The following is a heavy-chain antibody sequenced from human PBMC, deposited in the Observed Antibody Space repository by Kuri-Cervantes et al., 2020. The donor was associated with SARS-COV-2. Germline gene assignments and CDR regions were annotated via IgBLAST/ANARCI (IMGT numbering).Heavy chain of an antibody. CDR1: GFTFSSYW. Sequence: GGSLRLSCAASGFTFSSYWMSWVRQAPGKGLEWVANIKQDGSEKYYVGSVKGRFAISRDNAKNSLYLQMNSLRAEDTAVYYCARDLLGVLGIDAFDIWGQGTMVTVSS. J-gene: IGHJ3*02. CDR2: IKQDGSEK. CDR3: ARDLLGVLGIDAFDI. D-gene: IGHD6-13*01. V-gene: IGHV3-7*01.